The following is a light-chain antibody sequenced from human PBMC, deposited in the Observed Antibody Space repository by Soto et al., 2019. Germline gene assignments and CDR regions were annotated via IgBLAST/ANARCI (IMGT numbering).Light chain of an antibody. CDR3: QQHNATPRT. J-gene: IGKJ1*01. CDR1: QSVSSN. Sequence: IIVAQGPGAHFVCTRKRTNISCMASQSVSSNVAWYQQKPGQAARLLSYGASTRATGIPDRFSGSGSGTDFTLTILRPQPADFAVYSCQQHNATPRTFGQGTKVDIK. CDR2: GAS. V-gene: IGKV3-15*01.